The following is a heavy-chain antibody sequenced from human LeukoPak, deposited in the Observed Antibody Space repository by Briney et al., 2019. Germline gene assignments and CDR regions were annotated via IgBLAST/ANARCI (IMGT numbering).Heavy chain of an antibody. J-gene: IGHJ4*02. CDR3: AISLVWLYYFDY. CDR1: GGSLTSSIYY. Sequence: SQTLSLTCTVSGGSLTSSIYYWGWVRQPPGRGLEWIGSIYYSGSIYYNPSLKSRVTISVYTSKKQFSLKMRSLTAAHTPLYFCAISLVWLYYFDYWGQGTLVTVSS. CDR2: IYYSGSI. D-gene: IGHD3-22*01. V-gene: IGHV4-39*01.